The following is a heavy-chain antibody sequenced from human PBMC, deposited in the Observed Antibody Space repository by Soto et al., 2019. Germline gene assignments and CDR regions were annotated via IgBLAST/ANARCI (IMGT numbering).Heavy chain of an antibody. J-gene: IGHJ3*02. Sequence: PGGSLRLSCTASGFTHGDYPMSWVRQAPGKGLEWVGFIRSKAYGGTTEYAASVKGRFTIPRDDSKSIAYLQMNSLKTEDTAVYYCTRDSWNPVAGTYDAFDIWGQGTMVT. CDR1: GFTHGDYP. CDR3: TRDSWNPVAGTYDAFDI. D-gene: IGHD6-19*01. V-gene: IGHV3-49*04. CDR2: IRSKAYGGTT.